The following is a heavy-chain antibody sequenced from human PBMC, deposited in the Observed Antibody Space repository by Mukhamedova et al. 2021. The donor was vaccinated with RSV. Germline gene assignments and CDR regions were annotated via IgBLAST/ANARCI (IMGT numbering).Heavy chain of an antibody. CDR2: NPSGGST. CDR3: ARGREYFKGMTWNHAYYYGMDV. V-gene: IGHV1-46*01. Sequence: NPSGGSTSYTQKFQGRVTMTRDTSTSTAYMELNSLRSEDTAVYFCARGREYFKGMTWNHAYYYGMDVWGQGTTVTVSS. J-gene: IGHJ6*02. D-gene: IGHD1-14*01.